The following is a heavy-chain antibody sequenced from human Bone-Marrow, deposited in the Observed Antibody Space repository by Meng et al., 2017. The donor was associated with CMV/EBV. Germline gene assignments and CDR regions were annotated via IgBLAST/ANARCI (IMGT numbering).Heavy chain of an antibody. J-gene: IGHJ4*02. CDR3: ARVPSRLVAPMYYFDY. CDR1: GYSFTNYW. V-gene: IGHV5-51*01. D-gene: IGHD5-12*01. Sequence: GESLKISCEGSGYSFTNYWIAWVRQMSGKDLEWMGMVYPGDADTRYSPSFQGQVTMSADKSISTAYLQWSSLKASDTAMYYCARVPSRLVAPMYYFDYWGQGALVTVSS. CDR2: VYPGDADT.